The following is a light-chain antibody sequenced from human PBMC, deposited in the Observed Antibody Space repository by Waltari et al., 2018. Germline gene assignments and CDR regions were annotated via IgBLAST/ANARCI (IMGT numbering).Light chain of an antibody. J-gene: IGLJ3*02. CDR3: CSYAGSYWV. CDR1: SSYCGGSYY. V-gene: IGLV2-11*01. Sequence: QSALTQPRSVSVSPGQSATISCPGTSSYCGGSYYVSWYQPHPGKAPKLMIYDVSKRPSGVPDRFSGSKSGNTASLTISGLQAEDEADYYCCSYAGSYWVFGGGTKLTVL. CDR2: DVS.